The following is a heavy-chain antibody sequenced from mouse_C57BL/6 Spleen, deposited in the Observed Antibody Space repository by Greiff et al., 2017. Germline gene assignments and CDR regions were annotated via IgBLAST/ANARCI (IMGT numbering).Heavy chain of an antibody. CDR2: IYPGNSDT. J-gene: IGHJ1*03. D-gene: IGHD1-1*01. Sequence: VQLQQSGTVLARPGASVKMSCKTSGYTFTSYWMHWVKQRPGQGLEWIGAIYPGNSDTSYNQKFKGKAKLTAVTSASTAYMELSSLTNEDSAVYYCTRITTVVARCFDVWGTGTTVTVSS. CDR1: GYTFTSYW. V-gene: IGHV1-5*01. CDR3: TRITTVVARCFDV.